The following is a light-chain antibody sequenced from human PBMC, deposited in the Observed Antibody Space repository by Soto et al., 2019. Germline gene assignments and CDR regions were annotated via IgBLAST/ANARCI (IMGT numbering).Light chain of an antibody. CDR3: AAWDDNLSAPGL. CDR1: RSNIGSNH. V-gene: IGLV1-47*01. CDR2: RSN. Sequence: QSVLTQPPSTSGTPGQRVTISCSGSRSNIGSNHVYWYQQLPGTAPKLLIYRSNHRPSGVHNRFSGSKSGTSASLAISGLRSEDEAEYYCAAWDDNLSAPGLFGGGTKLTVL. J-gene: IGLJ3*02.